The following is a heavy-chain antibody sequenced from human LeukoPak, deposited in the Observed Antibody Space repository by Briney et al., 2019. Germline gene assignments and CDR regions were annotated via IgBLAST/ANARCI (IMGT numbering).Heavy chain of an antibody. CDR2: INHSGST. D-gene: IGHD3-22*01. V-gene: IGHV4-34*01. J-gene: IGHJ5*02. CDR3: ARGFPRRTSGYPRYNWFDP. Sequence: SETLSLTCAVYGGSFSGYYWSWIRQPPGKGLEWMGEINHSGSTNYNPSLKSRVNISVDTSKNQFSLKLSSVTAADTAVYYCARGFPRRTSGYPRYNWFDPWGQGTLVTVSS. CDR1: GGSFSGYY.